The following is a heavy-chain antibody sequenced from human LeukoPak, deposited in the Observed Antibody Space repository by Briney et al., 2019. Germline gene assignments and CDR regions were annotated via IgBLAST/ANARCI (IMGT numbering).Heavy chain of an antibody. J-gene: IGHJ4*02. V-gene: IGHV1-69*13. D-gene: IGHD2-2*01. Sequence: SVKVSCKASGGTFSSYAISWVRQAPGQGLEWMGGIIPIFGTANYAQKFQGRVTITADESTSTAYMELSSLRSEDTAVYYCAAVVPAVMGYFDYWGQGTLVTVSS. CDR2: IIPIFGTA. CDR3: AAVVPAVMGYFDY. CDR1: GGTFSSYA.